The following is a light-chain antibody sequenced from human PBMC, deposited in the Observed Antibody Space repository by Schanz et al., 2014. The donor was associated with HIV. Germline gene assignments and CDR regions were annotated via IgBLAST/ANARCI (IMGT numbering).Light chain of an antibody. CDR3: QQSNSYSIT. J-gene: IGKJ5*01. Sequence: IQMTQSPSTVSASVGDRVTITCRASQTIGRLMAWYQQKPGRAPKLLIYQASTLETGVPSRFSGSGSGTSFTLTISSLQPDDFATYYCQQSNSYSITFGQGTRLEIK. CDR2: QAS. V-gene: IGKV1-5*03. CDR1: QTIGRL.